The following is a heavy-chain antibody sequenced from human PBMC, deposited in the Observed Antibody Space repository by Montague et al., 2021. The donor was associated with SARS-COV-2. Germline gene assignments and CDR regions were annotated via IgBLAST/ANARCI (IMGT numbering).Heavy chain of an antibody. V-gene: IGHV4-59*01. CDR1: GGSISSDY. CDR3: AREDRWNWFDP. D-gene: IGHD5-24*01. CDR2: IYYRGTT. J-gene: IGHJ5*02. Sequence: SETLSLTCSASGGSISSDYWSWIRQSPGKGLEWIGYIYYRGTTNYNSSLKSRVTFSVDTSKNQFSLKLISVTAADTAVYFCAREDRWNWFDPWGQGVLVTVSS.